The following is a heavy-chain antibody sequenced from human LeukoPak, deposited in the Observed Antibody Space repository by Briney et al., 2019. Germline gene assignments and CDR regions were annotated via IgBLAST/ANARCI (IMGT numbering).Heavy chain of an antibody. D-gene: IGHD2-8*02. Sequence: GGSLRLSCAASGFTFDDYAMHWVRQAPGKGLEWVSGISWNSGSIGYADSVKGRFTISRDNAKNSLYLQMNSLRVEDTAVYYCASYLYWWSDLGYWGQGTLVTVSS. CDR3: ASYLYWWSDLGY. CDR1: GFTFDDYA. V-gene: IGHV3-9*01. J-gene: IGHJ4*02. CDR2: ISWNSGSI.